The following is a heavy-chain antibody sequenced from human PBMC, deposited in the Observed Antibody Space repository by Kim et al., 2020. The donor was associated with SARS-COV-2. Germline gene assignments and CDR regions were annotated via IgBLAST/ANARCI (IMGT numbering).Heavy chain of an antibody. CDR1: GFTFSGYA. CDR3: AKARGVRLSQYHFDH. D-gene: IGHD2-8*01. J-gene: IGHJ4*01. Sequence: GGSLRLSCAASGFTFSGYAMNWVRQAPGKGLEWVSGLSDDGRATYYADSVKGRFTIFRDNSKNMVHLQMNSLSAEDTAVYYCAKARGVRLSQYHFDHCG. CDR2: LSDDGRAT. V-gene: IGHV3-23*01.